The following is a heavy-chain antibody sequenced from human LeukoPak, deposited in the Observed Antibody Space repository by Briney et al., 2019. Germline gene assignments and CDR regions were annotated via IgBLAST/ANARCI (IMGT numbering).Heavy chain of an antibody. Sequence: SETLSLTCTVSGGSISSGGYYWSWIRQHPGKGLEWIGYIYYSGSTYYNPSLESRVTISVDTSKNQFSLKLSSVTAADTAVYYCARGQDSSGWYFDYWGQGTLVTVSS. V-gene: IGHV4-31*03. D-gene: IGHD6-19*01. CDR2: IYYSGST. CDR3: ARGQDSSGWYFDY. J-gene: IGHJ4*02. CDR1: GGSISSGGYY.